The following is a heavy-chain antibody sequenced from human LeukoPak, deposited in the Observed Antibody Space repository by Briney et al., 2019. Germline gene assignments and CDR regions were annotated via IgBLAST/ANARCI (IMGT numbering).Heavy chain of an antibody. CDR1: GYSISSGYY. J-gene: IGHJ4*02. V-gene: IGHV4-38-2*02. Sequence: PSETLSLTCTVSGYSISSGYYWGWIRQPPGKGLEWIGSIYHSGSTYYNPSLKSRVTISVDTSKNQFSLKLSSVTAADTAVYYCARGNIYSGYDEGGTFCDYWGQGTLVTVSS. D-gene: IGHD5-12*01. CDR2: IYHSGST. CDR3: ARGNIYSGYDEGGTFCDY.